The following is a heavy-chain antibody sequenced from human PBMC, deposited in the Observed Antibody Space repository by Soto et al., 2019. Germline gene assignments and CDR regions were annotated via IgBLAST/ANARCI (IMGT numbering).Heavy chain of an antibody. CDR2: IYYSGST. J-gene: IGHJ4*02. CDR1: GGSISSSSYY. Sequence: SETLSLTCTVSGGSISSSSYYWGWIRQPPGKGLEWIGSIYYSGSTYYNPSLKSRVTISVDTSKNQFSLKLSSVTAADTAVYYCGRLRLGELPILDYWGQGTLVTVSS. D-gene: IGHD3-16*01. CDR3: GRLRLGELPILDY. V-gene: IGHV4-39*01.